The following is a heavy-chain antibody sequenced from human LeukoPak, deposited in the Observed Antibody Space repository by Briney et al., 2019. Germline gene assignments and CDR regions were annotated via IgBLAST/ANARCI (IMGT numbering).Heavy chain of an antibody. CDR1: GGSISGSSYY. Sequence: SETLSLTCTVSGGSISGSSYYWGWIRQPPGTGLEWIGSIYYSGSTYYNPSLKSRVTISVDTSKNQFSLKLNSVTATDTAVYFCARHVTTVTFFDFWGQGTLVTVSS. V-gene: IGHV4-39*01. CDR2: IYYSGST. J-gene: IGHJ4*02. CDR3: ARHVTTVTFFDF. D-gene: IGHD4-11*01.